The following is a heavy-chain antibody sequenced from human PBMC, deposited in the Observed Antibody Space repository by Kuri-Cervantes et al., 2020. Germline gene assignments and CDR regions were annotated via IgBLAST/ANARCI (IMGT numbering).Heavy chain of an antibody. V-gene: IGHV1-8*01. CDR3: ARERDYDFWSGYLDTQPGFFDY. CDR1: GYTFTSYD. J-gene: IGHJ4*02. Sequence: ASVKVSCKASGYTFTSYDINWVRQATGQGLEWMGWMNPNSGNTGYAQKFQGRVTITADESTSTAYMELSSLRSEDTAVYYCARERDYDFWSGYLDTQPGFFDYWGQGTLVTVSS. CDR2: MNPNSGNT. D-gene: IGHD3-3*01.